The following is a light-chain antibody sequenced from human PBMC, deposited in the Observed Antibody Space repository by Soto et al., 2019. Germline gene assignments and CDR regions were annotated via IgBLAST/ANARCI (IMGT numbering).Light chain of an antibody. CDR1: QSISGW. CDR3: QQYNSYPWT. J-gene: IGKJ1*01. CDR2: GAS. V-gene: IGKV1-5*01. Sequence: QMTQSPSTLSASVGDRVTITCRASQSISGWLAWYQQKPGKAPKLLIYGASTLVSGVPSRFSGSGSGTEFTLTISSLQPDDFATYYCQQYNSYPWTFGQGTKVDIK.